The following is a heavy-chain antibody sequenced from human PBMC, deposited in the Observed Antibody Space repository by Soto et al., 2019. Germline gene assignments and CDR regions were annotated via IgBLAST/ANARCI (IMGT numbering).Heavy chain of an antibody. CDR1: GYTFTGHY. V-gene: IGHV1-2*02. CDR2: IGPESGAT. Sequence: ASVKVSCKASGYTFTGHYIHWVRQAPEQGPEWRGEIGPESGATRYAQKFQGRVTMTRETSITTVYMELKNLSPDDTAVYYCGRGRSGQIVVFYWGQGTPVTVSS. CDR3: GRGRSGQIVVFY. J-gene: IGHJ4*02. D-gene: IGHD1-26*01.